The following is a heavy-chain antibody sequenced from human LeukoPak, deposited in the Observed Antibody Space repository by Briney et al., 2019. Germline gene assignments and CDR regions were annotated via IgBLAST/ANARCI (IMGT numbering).Heavy chain of an antibody. CDR1: GYIFINYD. CDR3: ARDIGNRRAVTDALDI. Sequence: ASVKVSCKASGYIFINYDISWVRQAPGQGLEWMGWISAYNGNTNYAQKLQGRVTITTDTSTSTAYMELRSLRSDDTAVYYCARDIGNRRAVTDALDIWGQGTMVTVSS. J-gene: IGHJ3*02. D-gene: IGHD4-17*01. CDR2: ISAYNGNT. V-gene: IGHV1-18*01.